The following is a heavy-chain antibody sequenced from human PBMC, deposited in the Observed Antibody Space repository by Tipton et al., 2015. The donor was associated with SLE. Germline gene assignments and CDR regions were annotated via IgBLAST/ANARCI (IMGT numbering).Heavy chain of an antibody. V-gene: IGHV4-39*07. CDR2: IYYSGST. Sequence: LRLSCTVSGGSISSSSYYWGWIRQPPGKGLEWIGSIYYSGSTYYNPSPKSRVTISVDTSKNQFSLKLSSVTAADTAVYYCARAGVTIFGVVEAGYYYMDVWGKGTTVTVSS. CDR1: GGSISSSSYY. D-gene: IGHD3-3*01. J-gene: IGHJ6*03. CDR3: ARAGVTIFGVVEAGYYYMDV.